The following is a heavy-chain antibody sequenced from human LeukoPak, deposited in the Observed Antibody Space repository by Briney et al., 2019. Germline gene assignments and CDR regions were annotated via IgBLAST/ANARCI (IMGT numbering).Heavy chain of an antibody. CDR2: INHSGST. D-gene: IGHD4-11*01. Sequence: PSETLSLTCAVYGGSFSGYYWSWIRQPPGKGLEWIGEINHSGSTNYNPSLKSRVTISVDTSKNQFSLKLSSVTAADTAVYYCARGAYSNYGLYYYYYYGMDVWGQGTTVTVSS. J-gene: IGHJ6*02. CDR3: ARGAYSNYGLYYYYYYGMDV. V-gene: IGHV4-34*01. CDR1: GGSFSGYY.